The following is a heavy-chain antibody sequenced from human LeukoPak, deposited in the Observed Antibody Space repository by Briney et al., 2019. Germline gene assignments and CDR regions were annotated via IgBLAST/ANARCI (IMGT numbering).Heavy chain of an antibody. J-gene: IGHJ4*02. V-gene: IGHV4-59*01. Sequence: SETLSLTCTVSGGSISGYYWSWIRQPLEKGLEWIGHIYYSGSTNYNPSLKSRVTISVDTSKNQFSLKLSSVTAADTAVYYCARGYYDILTGYYGGVDYWGQGTLVTVSS. D-gene: IGHD3-9*01. CDR1: GGSISGYY. CDR2: IYYSGST. CDR3: ARGYYDILTGYYGGVDY.